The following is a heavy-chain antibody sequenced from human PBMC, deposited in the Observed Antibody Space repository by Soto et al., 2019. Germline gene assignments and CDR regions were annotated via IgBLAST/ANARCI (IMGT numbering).Heavy chain of an antibody. CDR1: GGSISSSSYY. V-gene: IGHV4-39*01. J-gene: IGHJ4*02. Sequence: QLQLQESGPGLVKPSETLSLTCTVSGGSISSSSYYWGWIRQPPGKGLEWIGSIYYSGSTYYNPSLKSRVTISVDTSKNQFSLKLSSVTAADTAVYYCARHAPPLWSGYPYYFDYWGQGTLVTVSS. CDR3: ARHAPPLWSGYPYYFDY. D-gene: IGHD3-3*01. CDR2: IYYSGST.